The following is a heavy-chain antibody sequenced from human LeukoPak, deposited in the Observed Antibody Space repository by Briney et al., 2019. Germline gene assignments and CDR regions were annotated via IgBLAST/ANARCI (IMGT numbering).Heavy chain of an antibody. CDR3: ARDSGDWTVDY. D-gene: IGHD2-21*02. V-gene: IGHV1-46*01. Sequence: ASVTVSCTASVYTFTIYYMHWVRQAPGQGLEWMGIINPSGGTTNYAQKFQGRGTMTRDTSTSTDYLELTSLRSEDTAVYYCARDSGDWTVDYWGQGTLVTVSS. J-gene: IGHJ4*02. CDR1: VYTFTIYY. CDR2: INPSGGTT.